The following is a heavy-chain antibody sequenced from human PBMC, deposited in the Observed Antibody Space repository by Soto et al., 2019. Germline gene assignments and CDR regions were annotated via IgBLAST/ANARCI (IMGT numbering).Heavy chain of an antibody. V-gene: IGHV1-18*01. Sequence: QVQVVQSGAEVKKPGASVKVACKASGYSFDTSGMSCVRQAPGQGLEWLGWISIEKGDTNSAQKFQDRVTMTTDTSTSTAYMELRSLKSDDTAVYYCARCYCSVGSCFTCWYFDLWGRGTLVNVSS. CDR2: ISIEKGDT. CDR1: GYSFDTSG. J-gene: IGHJ2*01. CDR3: ARCYCSVGSCFTCWYFDL. D-gene: IGHD2-15*01.